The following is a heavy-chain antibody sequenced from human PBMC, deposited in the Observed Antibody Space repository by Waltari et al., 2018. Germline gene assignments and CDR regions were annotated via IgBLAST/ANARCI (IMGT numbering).Heavy chain of an antibody. Sequence: VQLSESGGGLVQPGGSLRLSCAASGFTFSSNPMSWVRQAPGKGLEWIGYIYYSGSTNYNPSLKSRVTISVDTSKNQFSLKLSSVTAADTAVYYCARAKWGETDYWGQGTLVTVSS. CDR2: IYYSGST. V-gene: IGHV4-59*01. D-gene: IGHD3-16*01. J-gene: IGHJ4*02. CDR1: GFTFSSNP. CDR3: ARAKWGETDY.